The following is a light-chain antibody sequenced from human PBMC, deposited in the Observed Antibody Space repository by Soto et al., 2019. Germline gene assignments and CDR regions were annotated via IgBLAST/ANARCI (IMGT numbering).Light chain of an antibody. CDR2: RNN. J-gene: IGLJ2*01. CDR3: SAWDDSLSVV. V-gene: IGLV1-47*01. CDR1: SSNIGSNY. Sequence: QSVLTQPPSASGTPGQRVTISCSGSSSNIGSNYGYWYQQLPGTAPKLLIDRNNQRPSGVPDRFAGSKSGTSAALAISGLRSEDEADYYCSAWDDSLSVVFGGGTKRTVL.